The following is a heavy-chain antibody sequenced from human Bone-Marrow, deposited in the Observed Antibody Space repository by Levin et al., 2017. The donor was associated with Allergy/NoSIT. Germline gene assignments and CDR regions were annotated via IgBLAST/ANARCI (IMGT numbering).Heavy chain of an antibody. D-gene: IGHD3-16*01. J-gene: IGHJ4*02. CDR3: ARDVLDPPAEIMITFGGVN. V-gene: IGHV3-74*01. CDR2: INSDGSST. CDR1: GFTFSSYW. Sequence: GESLKISCAASGFTFSSYWMHWVRQAPGKGLVWVSRINSDGSSTSYADSVKGRFTISRDNAKNTLYLQMNSLRAEDTAVYYCARDVLDPPAEIMITFGGVNWGQGTLVTVSS.